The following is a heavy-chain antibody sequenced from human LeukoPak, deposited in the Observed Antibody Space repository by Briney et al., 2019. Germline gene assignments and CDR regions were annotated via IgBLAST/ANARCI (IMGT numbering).Heavy chain of an antibody. CDR2: FIPIFATT. CDR1: GGTFSSDT. D-gene: IGHD6-13*01. Sequence: SVKVSCKASGGTFSSDTISWVRQAPGQSLEWMGGFIPIFATTHFAQKFRDRVTFTADDSTGTAYIELSSLRSDDTAMYYCARHQEAAAASGYFDYWGQGTLVTVSS. V-gene: IGHV1-69*13. CDR3: ARHQEAAAASGYFDY. J-gene: IGHJ4*02.